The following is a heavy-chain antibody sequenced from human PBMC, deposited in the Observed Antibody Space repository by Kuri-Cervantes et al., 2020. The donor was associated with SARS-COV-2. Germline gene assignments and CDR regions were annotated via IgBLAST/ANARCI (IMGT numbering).Heavy chain of an antibody. CDR1: GFTVSSNY. CDR2: IYSGGST. Sequence: GESLKISCAASGFTVSSNYMSWVRQAPGKGLEWVSVIYSGGSTYYADSVKGRFTISRDNSKNTLYLQMNSLRAEDTAVYYCAKDRSLVTMIVVVITPPGAFDIWGQGTMVTVSS. CDR3: AKDRSLVTMIVVVITPPGAFDI. D-gene: IGHD3-22*01. J-gene: IGHJ3*02. V-gene: IGHV3-53*01.